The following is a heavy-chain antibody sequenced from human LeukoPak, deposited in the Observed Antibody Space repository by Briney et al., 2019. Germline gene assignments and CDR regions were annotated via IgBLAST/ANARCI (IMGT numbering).Heavy chain of an antibody. Sequence: SVTVSCTASGGTFSSYAISWVRQAPGQGLEWMGGIIPIFGTANYAQKFQGRVTITADESTSTAYMELSSLRSEDAAVYYCARGGFTLRLQYWGQGTLVTVSS. D-gene: IGHD5-12*01. J-gene: IGHJ4*02. CDR3: ARGGFTLRLQY. CDR1: GGTFSSYA. V-gene: IGHV1-69*13. CDR2: IIPIFGTA.